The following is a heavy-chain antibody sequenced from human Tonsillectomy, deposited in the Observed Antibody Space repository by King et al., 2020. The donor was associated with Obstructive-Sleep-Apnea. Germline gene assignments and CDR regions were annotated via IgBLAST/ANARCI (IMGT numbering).Heavy chain of an antibody. CDR3: AKDQGEYFGVGAVDM. V-gene: IGHV3-9*01. J-gene: IGHJ3*02. CDR2: ISWSGDRV. Sequence: VQLVESGGGFVQPGRSLRLSCVASGFTFDDCAMHWVRHVPGKGLERVSSISWSGDRVAYADSVKGRFSISRDNAKNSLFLQMNSLRREETALYYCAKDQGEYFGVGAVDMWGQGTMVTVSS. CDR1: GFTFDDCA. D-gene: IGHD3-10*01.